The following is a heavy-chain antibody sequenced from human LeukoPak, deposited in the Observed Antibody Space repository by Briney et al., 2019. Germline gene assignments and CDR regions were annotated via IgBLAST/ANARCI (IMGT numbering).Heavy chain of an antibody. Sequence: GGSLRLSCAASGFTFSTYAMHWVRQPPGKGLEWVSAVSGSGGATYHADADSVKGRFIISRDNSKNTLYLQINSLRVEDTAVYYCAKDGYNYDSSGHFDYWGQGTLVTVSS. CDR3: AKDGYNYDSSGHFDY. D-gene: IGHD3-22*01. V-gene: IGHV3-23*01. CDR1: GFTFSTYA. CDR2: VSGSGGAT. J-gene: IGHJ4*02.